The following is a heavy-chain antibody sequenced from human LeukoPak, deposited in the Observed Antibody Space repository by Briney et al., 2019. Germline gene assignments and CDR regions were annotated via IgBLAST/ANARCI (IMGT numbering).Heavy chain of an antibody. Sequence: GGSLRLSCAASGFTFSSYWMSWVRQAPGKGLEWVANIKQDGSEKYYVDSVKGRFTISRDNAKNSLYLQMNSPRAEDTAVYYCARDRTILGVVIPIDIWGQGTMVTVSS. V-gene: IGHV3-7*01. CDR1: GFTFSSYW. CDR2: IKQDGSEK. J-gene: IGHJ3*02. CDR3: ARDRTILGVVIPIDI. D-gene: IGHD3-3*01.